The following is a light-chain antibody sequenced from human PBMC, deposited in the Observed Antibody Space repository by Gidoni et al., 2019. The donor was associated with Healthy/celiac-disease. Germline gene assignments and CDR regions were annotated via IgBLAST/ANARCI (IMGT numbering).Light chain of an antibody. V-gene: IGKV1-NL1*01. Sequence: DIQMTQSPSSLSASVGDRVTITCRASHGISNSLAWYQQKPGKAPKLLLYAASRLESGVPSRFSGSGSGTDYTLTISSLQPEDFATYYCQQYYSTLMYTFGQGTKLEIK. CDR2: AAS. J-gene: IGKJ2*01. CDR3: QQYYSTLMYT. CDR1: HGISNS.